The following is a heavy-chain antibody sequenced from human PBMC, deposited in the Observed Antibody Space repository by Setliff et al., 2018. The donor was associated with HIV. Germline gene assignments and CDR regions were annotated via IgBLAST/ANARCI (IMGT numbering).Heavy chain of an antibody. CDR1: GFTFSDYW. J-gene: IGHJ5*02. D-gene: IGHD3-3*01. V-gene: IGHV3-74*03. CDR3: ARVLLITNPVYGVVSNWFDP. CDR2: ISGDGSST. Sequence: PGGSLRLSCAASGFTFSDYWMHWVRQVPGKGPVWVSRISGDGSSTTYADSVKGRFTISRDNAKNTLYLQMNSLRAEDTAVYYCARVLLITNPVYGVVSNWFDPWGQGTLVTVSS.